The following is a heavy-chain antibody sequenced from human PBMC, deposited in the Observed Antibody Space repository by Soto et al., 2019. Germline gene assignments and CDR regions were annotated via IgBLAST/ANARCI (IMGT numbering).Heavy chain of an antibody. Sequence: QVQLVQSGAEVKKPGSSVKVSCKASGGTFSSYAISWVRQAPGQGLEWMGGIIPIFGTANYAQKFQGRVTITADESTSTGYMGLGSLRTEDTAVYYCAGGVEGSEADDAFDIWGQGTMVTVSS. J-gene: IGHJ3*02. CDR2: IIPIFGTA. V-gene: IGHV1-69*12. CDR1: GGTFSSYA. D-gene: IGHD1-26*01. CDR3: AGGVEGSEADDAFDI.